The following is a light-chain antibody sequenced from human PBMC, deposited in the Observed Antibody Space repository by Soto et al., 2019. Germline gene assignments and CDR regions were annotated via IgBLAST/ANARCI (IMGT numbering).Light chain of an antibody. CDR1: QSIDNN. J-gene: IGKJ5*01. CDR3: QQYNNWPPLT. V-gene: IGKV3D-15*01. CDR2: GTT. Sequence: EIVLTQSPGTLSLSPGSRVPLSCRASQSIDNNHLAWYQQRPGQAPRRLIHGTTNRATGIPDRFSGSGSGTEFILTISSLQSEDFAAYYCQQYNNWPPLTFGQGTRLEIK.